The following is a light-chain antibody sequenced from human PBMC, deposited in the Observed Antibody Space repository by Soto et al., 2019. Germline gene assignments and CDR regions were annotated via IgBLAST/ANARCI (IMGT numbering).Light chain of an antibody. CDR1: QSVSNY. CDR2: DAF. Sequence: EIVLTQSPATLSLSPGEGATLSCRASQSVSNYLAWYQQKPGQAPRLLIYDAFKRATGIPARFSGGGSGTDFTPAVSRLEPEDFAVYYCQQRSNWLTFGGGTEVVIK. CDR3: QQRSNWLT. J-gene: IGKJ4*01. V-gene: IGKV3-11*01.